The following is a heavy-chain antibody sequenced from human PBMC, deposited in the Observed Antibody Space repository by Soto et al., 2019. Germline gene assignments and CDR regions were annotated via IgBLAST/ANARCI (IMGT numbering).Heavy chain of an antibody. Sequence: GESLKISCKGSGYSFTSYWIGWVRQMPGKGLEWMGIIYPGDSDTRYSPSFQGQFTISADKSISTAFLQWSSLKASDTAMYSCARQMYSSSFDAFDIWGQGTMVTVSS. CDR2: IYPGDSDT. J-gene: IGHJ3*02. CDR1: GYSFTSYW. CDR3: ARQMYSSSFDAFDI. V-gene: IGHV5-51*01. D-gene: IGHD6-13*01.